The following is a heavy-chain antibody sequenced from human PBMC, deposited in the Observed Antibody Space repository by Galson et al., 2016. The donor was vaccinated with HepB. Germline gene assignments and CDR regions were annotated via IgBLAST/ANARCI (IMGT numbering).Heavy chain of an antibody. Sequence: SLRLSCAASGFTFSDYHMDWVRQAPGKGLEWVGRSKDKARSYTTAKAASVKGRFTITRDESKNSLYLQMNSLRIEATAVYYCARVRQTTEGYDGFDIWGQGTMVTVSS. V-gene: IGHV3-72*01. CDR2: SKDKARSYTT. CDR3: ARVRQTTEGYDGFDI. CDR1: GFTFSDYH. D-gene: IGHD4-17*01. J-gene: IGHJ3*02.